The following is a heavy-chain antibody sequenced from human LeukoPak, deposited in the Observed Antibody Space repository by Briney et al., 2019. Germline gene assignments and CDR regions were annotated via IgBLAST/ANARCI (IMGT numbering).Heavy chain of an antibody. CDR3: ARGALEFREDAHRGPQDWYFDL. Sequence: SETLSLTCTVSGGSISSYYWSWIRQPPGKGLEWIGYIYYSGSTNYNPSLKSRVTISVDTSKNQFSLKLSSVTAADTAVYYCARGALEFREDAHRGPQDWYFDLWGRGTLVTVSS. CDR2: IYYSGST. J-gene: IGHJ2*01. D-gene: IGHD1-26*01. V-gene: IGHV4-59*01. CDR1: GGSISSYY.